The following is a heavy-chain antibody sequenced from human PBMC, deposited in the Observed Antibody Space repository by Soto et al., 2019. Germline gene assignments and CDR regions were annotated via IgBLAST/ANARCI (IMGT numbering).Heavy chain of an antibody. J-gene: IGHJ4*02. CDR2: IKQAGSEK. D-gene: IGHD6-25*01. CDR3: AREKRANGYFEY. Sequence: GGSLRLPCAASGFKISAFWMSWVRQAPGKGLEWVANIKQAGSEKYYVDSVNGRFIISRDDAKNSLFLQVNSLRVEDTAVYYCAREKRANGYFEYWGQGTLVTVSS. CDR1: GFKISAFW. V-gene: IGHV3-7*01.